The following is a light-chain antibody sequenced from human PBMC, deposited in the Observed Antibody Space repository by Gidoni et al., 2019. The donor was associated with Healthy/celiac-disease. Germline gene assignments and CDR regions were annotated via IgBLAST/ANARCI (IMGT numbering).Light chain of an antibody. Sequence: EIVLTQSPGTLSLSPGERATLSCSASQSVSSSYLAWYQQKPGQAPRLLIYGASSRATGIPDRFSGSGSGTDFTFTISRLEPEDFAVYYCQQYGSSLTWTCGQXTKVEIK. CDR1: QSVSSSY. CDR2: GAS. J-gene: IGKJ1*01. CDR3: QQYGSSLTWT. V-gene: IGKV3-20*01.